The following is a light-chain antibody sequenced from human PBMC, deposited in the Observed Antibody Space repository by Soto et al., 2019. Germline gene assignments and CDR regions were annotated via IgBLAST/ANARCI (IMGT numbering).Light chain of an antibody. CDR1: QTVRNHY. Sequence: EFVLTQSPGTLSLSPGERATLSCRASQTVRNHYLAWYQQKPGQAPRLLIYGASNRATGIPDRFSGSGSGTDFTLTISRLEPEDFAVYYCQQYGSSGTFGQGTKVDIK. J-gene: IGKJ1*01. CDR3: QQYGSSGT. CDR2: GAS. V-gene: IGKV3-20*01.